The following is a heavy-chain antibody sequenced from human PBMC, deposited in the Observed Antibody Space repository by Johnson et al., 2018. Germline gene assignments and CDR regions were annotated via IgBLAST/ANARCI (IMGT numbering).Heavy chain of an antibody. CDR1: GYTFTSYD. CDR2: MNPNSVNT. CDR3: ARIFVGMATIWDYYYYYMDV. Sequence: QVQLVQSGAEVKKPGASMKVSCKASGYTFTSYDLNWVRQATGQGLVWMGWMNPNSVNTAYEQKFQGRVTMTWTTSISTAYMERSSLRSEDTAVYYCARIFVGMATIWDYYYYYMDVWGKGTTVTVSS. V-gene: IGHV1-8*01. D-gene: IGHD5-24*01. J-gene: IGHJ6*03.